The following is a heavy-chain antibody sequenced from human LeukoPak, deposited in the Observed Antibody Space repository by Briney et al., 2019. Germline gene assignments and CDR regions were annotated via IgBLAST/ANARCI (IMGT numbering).Heavy chain of an antibody. Sequence: ASVKVSCKASGYTFTSYYMHWVRQAPGQGLEWVGIINPSGGSTSYAQKFQGRVTMTRDMSTSTVYMELSSLRSEDTAVYYCARVGPYGDYVRLFDYWGQGTLVTVSS. J-gene: IGHJ4*02. CDR3: ARVGPYGDYVRLFDY. V-gene: IGHV1-46*01. D-gene: IGHD4-17*01. CDR2: INPSGGST. CDR1: GYTFTSYY.